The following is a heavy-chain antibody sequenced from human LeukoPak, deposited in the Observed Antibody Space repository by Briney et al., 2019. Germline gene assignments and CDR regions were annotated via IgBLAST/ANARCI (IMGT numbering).Heavy chain of an antibody. CDR1: GFTFSSYA. J-gene: IGHJ4*02. CDR2: ISYDGSNK. D-gene: IGHD3-22*01. V-gene: IGHV3-30-3*01. Sequence: PGRSLRLSCAASGFTFSSYAMHWVRQAPGKALEWVAVISYDGSNKYYADSVKGRFTISRDNSKNTLYLQMNSLRAEDTAVYYCARDSGPLYYYDSSGYTFDYWGQGTLVTVSS. CDR3: ARDSGPLYYYDSSGYTFDY.